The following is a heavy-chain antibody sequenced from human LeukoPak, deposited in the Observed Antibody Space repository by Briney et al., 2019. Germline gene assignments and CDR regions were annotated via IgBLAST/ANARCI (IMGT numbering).Heavy chain of an antibody. Sequence: GGSLRLSCAASGFTFSRYGMHWVRQAPGKGLEWVAVIWYDGNNEYYADSVKGRFTIFRDNSKNTLHLQMNSLRAEDTAVYYCARPLVGDALDYWGQGTLVTVSS. CDR2: IWYDGNNE. J-gene: IGHJ4*02. CDR1: GFTFSRYG. CDR3: ARPLVGDALDY. D-gene: IGHD1-26*01. V-gene: IGHV3-33*01.